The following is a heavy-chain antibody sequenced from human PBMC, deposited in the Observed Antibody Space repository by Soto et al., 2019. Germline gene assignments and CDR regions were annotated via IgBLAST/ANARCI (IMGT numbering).Heavy chain of an antibody. Sequence: QVQLVQSGAEVKKPGASVKVSCKASGYTFTSYGISWVRQAPGQGLEWMGWISAYNGNTNYAQKLQGRVTMTTDTSTSTAYMELRSLRADDTPVYYCAGDIVQDTTVSCFDYWGQGTLVPVSS. CDR1: GYTFTSYG. V-gene: IGHV1-18*01. CDR2: ISAYNGNT. D-gene: IGHD1-26*01. CDR3: AGDIVQDTTVSCFDY. J-gene: IGHJ4*02.